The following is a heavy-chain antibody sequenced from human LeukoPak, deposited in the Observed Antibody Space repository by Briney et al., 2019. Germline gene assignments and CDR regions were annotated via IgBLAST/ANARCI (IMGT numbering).Heavy chain of an antibody. CDR2: IDWDDDK. CDR1: GFSLRPRGLC. CDR3: ARTPKTTVTTTASDAVDI. D-gene: IGHD4-17*01. Sequence: SGPTLVDPTPALTLTCTFSGFSLRPRGLCVSWMRQPPGKALEWLASIDWDDDKHYSTSLKTRLTISKDTSKNQVVLTMTNMDPVDTATYYCARTPKTTVTTTASDAVDIWGQGTMVTVSS. V-gene: IGHV2-70*11. J-gene: IGHJ3*02.